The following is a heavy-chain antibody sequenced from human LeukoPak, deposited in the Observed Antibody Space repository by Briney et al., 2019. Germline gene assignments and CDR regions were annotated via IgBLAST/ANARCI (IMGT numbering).Heavy chain of an antibody. CDR2: IYYSGST. CDR3: ARKDTAMVAPDY. D-gene: IGHD5-18*01. Sequence: SETLSLTCTVSGGSISSSTYYWGWIRQPPGKGLEWIGSIYYSGSTYYNPSLKSRVTISVDTSKNQFSLKLSSVTAADTAVYYCARKDTAMVAPDYWGQGTLVTVSS. J-gene: IGHJ4*02. V-gene: IGHV4-39*01. CDR1: GGSISSSTYY.